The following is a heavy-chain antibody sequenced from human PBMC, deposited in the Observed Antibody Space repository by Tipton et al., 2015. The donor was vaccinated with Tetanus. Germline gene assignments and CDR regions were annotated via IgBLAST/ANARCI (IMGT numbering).Heavy chain of an antibody. J-gene: IGHJ6*02. V-gene: IGHV5-51*01. CDR1: GYSFTSYW. CDR3: ARSGGGIYRGGGLETPPDYYYYYGMDV. D-gene: IGHD3-16*01. Sequence: QLVQSGAEVKKPGESLKISCKGSGYSFTSYWIGWVRQMPGKGLEWMGIIYPGDSDTRYSPSFQGQVTISADTSISTAYLQWSSLRASATAMYYCARSGGGIYRGGGLETPPDYYYYYGMDVWGQGTTVTVSS. CDR2: IYPGDSDT.